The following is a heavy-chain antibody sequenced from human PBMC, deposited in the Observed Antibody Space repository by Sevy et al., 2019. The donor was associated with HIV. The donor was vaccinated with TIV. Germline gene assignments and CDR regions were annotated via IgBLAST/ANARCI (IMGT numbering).Heavy chain of an antibody. D-gene: IGHD6-19*01. J-gene: IGHJ6*02. V-gene: IGHV3-30-3*01. Sequence: GGSLRLSCAASGFTFSSYAMHWVRQAPGKGLEWVAVISYDGSNKYHADSVKGRFTISRDNSKNTLYLQMNGLRAEDTAVYYCAREAVAGRSGPWRGDFYYAGMDVWGQGTTVTVSS. CDR3: AREAVAGRSGPWRGDFYYAGMDV. CDR2: ISYDGSNK. CDR1: GFTFSSYA.